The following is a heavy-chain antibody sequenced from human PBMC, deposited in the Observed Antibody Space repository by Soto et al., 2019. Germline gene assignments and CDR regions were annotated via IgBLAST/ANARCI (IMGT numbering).Heavy chain of an antibody. CDR1: GDSVSSTSAA. CDR2: TYYRSKWYS. D-gene: IGHD6-19*01. V-gene: IGHV6-1*01. Sequence: QPLSLPSAISGDSVSSTSAACSLIRQSPSRGLEWLGRTYYRSKWYSDYAVSVKSRITINPDTSKNQFSLQLNSVTPEDTAVYYCARGSYYSGWVWGQGTLVTVSS. J-gene: IGHJ4*02. CDR3: ARGSYYSGWV.